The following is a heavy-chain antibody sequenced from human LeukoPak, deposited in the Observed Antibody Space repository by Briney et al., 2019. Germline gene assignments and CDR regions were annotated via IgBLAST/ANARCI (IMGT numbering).Heavy chain of an antibody. Sequence: ASVKVSCKTSGGTFRSHTFGWVRQAPGQGLEWMGRITPVINLAKYAQKFRDRLTITADTITVTAYMELSSLTPDDTAVYYCTRVNLRGSQYNWFDPWGQGTRVIVSS. V-gene: IGHV1-69*02. CDR1: GGTFRSHT. CDR2: ITPVINLA. CDR3: TRVNLRGSQYNWFDP. J-gene: IGHJ5*02. D-gene: IGHD1-26*01.